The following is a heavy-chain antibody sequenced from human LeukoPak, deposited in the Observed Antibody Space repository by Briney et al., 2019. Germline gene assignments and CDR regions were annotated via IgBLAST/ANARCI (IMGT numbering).Heavy chain of an antibody. CDR2: IIPISGTA. CDR3: ASSYDFRSGQAYYYYYMDV. D-gene: IGHD3-3*01. J-gene: IGHJ6*03. Sequence: ASVKVSCKASGGTFSSYAISWVRQAPGQGLEWMGGIIPISGTANYAQKFQGRVTITTDESTSTAYMELSSLRSEDTAVYYCASSYDFRSGQAYYYYYMDVWGKGTTVTVSS. V-gene: IGHV1-69*05. CDR1: GGTFSSYA.